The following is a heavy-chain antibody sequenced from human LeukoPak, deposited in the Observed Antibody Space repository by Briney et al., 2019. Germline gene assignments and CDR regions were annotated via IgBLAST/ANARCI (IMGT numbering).Heavy chain of an antibody. D-gene: IGHD3-16*01. CDR2: IIPIVGTA. CDR1: GGTFSSYA. CDR3: ARDNDSRDPPHFDY. Sequence: SEKVSCKASGGTFSSYAISWVRQAPGHRLERMGGIIPIVGTANYAQKFRGRVTITADKSTRTAYMELSSLRSEDTAVYYCARDNDSRDPPHFDYWGQGTLVTVSS. V-gene: IGHV1-69*06. J-gene: IGHJ4*02.